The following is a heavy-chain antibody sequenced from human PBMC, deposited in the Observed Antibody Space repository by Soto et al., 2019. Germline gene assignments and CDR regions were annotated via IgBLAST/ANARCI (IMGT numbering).Heavy chain of an antibody. CDR1: GGSINNYK. CDR2: VSYSGNT. D-gene: IGHD1-1*01. V-gene: IGHV4-59*01. Sequence: QVQLQESGPGLVKPSETLFLTCTVSGGSINNYKWSWIRQPPGKEPEWIGHVSYSGNTNYNPSLKSXXTXSGXTSKNLFSLTLNSVTAADTALYYCAGGPNPYNFDYWGQGTLVTVSS. J-gene: IGHJ4*02. CDR3: AGGPNPYNFDY.